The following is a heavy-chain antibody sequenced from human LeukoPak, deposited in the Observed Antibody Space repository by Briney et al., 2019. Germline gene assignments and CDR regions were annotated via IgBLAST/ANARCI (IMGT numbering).Heavy chain of an antibody. CDR3: AREEEHFDY. CDR1: GYSISSGYY. V-gene: IGHV4-38-2*02. CDR2: IYHSGST. Sequence: SETLSLTCTVSGYSISSGYYWGWIRPPPGKGLEWIGSIYHSGSTYYNPSLKSRVTISVDTSKNQFSLKLSSVTAADTAVYYCAREEEHFDYGGQGTLVTVSS. J-gene: IGHJ4*02. D-gene: IGHD1-1*01.